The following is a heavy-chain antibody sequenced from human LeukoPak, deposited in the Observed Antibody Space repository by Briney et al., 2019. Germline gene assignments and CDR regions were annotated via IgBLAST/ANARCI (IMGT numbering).Heavy chain of an antibody. Sequence: GGSLRLSCAASGFTVSSNYMSWVRQAPGKGLEWVSVIYSGGSTYYADSVKGRFTISRDNSKNTLYLQMNSLRAEDTAVYYCARWDSSGYYYADYWGQGTLVTVSS. V-gene: IGHV3-66*01. CDR3: ARWDSSGYYYADY. J-gene: IGHJ4*02. CDR1: GFTVSSNY. CDR2: IYSGGST. D-gene: IGHD3-22*01.